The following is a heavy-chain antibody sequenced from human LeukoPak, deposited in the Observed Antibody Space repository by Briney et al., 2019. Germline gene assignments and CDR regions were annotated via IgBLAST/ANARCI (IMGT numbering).Heavy chain of an antibody. CDR3: ARGGAPDN. CDR2: INQDGGKK. CDR1: GFNFSSYW. Sequence: PGGSLRLSCAASGFNFSSYWMSWVRQAPGKGLEWVANINQDGGKKYYVDSVRGRFAISRDNAENSVYLQVNSLRAEDTALYYCARGGAPDNWGQGTLVTVSS. V-gene: IGHV3-7*01. J-gene: IGHJ4*02. D-gene: IGHD1-26*01.